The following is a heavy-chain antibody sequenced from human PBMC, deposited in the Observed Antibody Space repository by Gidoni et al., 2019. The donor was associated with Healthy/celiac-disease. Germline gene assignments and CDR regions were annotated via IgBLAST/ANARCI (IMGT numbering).Heavy chain of an antibody. CDR2: ISGSGGST. CDR1: GFTFSSYA. J-gene: IGHJ6*03. CDR3: AKDDGDYGDYYYYYMDV. D-gene: IGHD4-17*01. Sequence: VQLVESGGGLVQPGGSLRLSCAASGFTFSSYAMSWVRQAPGKGLEWVSGISGSGGSTYYADSVKGRFTISRDNSKNTLFLQMNSLRAEDTAVYYCAKDDGDYGDYYYYYMDVWGKGTTVSVSS. V-gene: IGHV3-23*04.